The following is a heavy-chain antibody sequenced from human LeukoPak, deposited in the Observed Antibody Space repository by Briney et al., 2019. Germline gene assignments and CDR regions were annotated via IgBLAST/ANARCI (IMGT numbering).Heavy chain of an antibody. CDR2: ITSSGDGT. CDR3: AKDRPNYYGSNGHSYRRDGDY. CDR1: GFTFSIYA. V-gene: IGHV3-23*01. D-gene: IGHD3-10*01. Sequence: GGSLRLSCAASGFTFSIYAMSWVRQAPGKGLQWVSSITSSGDGTYYADSVKGRFTISRDNSENMLYLQMNSLRVEDTAVYFCAKDRPNYYGSNGHSYRRDGDYWGQGTLVTVSS. J-gene: IGHJ4*02.